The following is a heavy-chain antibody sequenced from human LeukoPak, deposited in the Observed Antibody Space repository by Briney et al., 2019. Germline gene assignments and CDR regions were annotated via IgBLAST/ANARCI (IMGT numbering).Heavy chain of an antibody. J-gene: IGHJ3*02. CDR3: ARGDPIYDSSGYCDAFDI. V-gene: IGHV4-61*05. CDR1: GYSINSGYY. D-gene: IGHD3-22*01. Sequence: PSETLSLTCTVSGYSINSGYYWGWVRPPPGKGLEWIGYIYYSGSTNYNPSLKSRVTISVDTSKNQFSLKLSSVTAADTAVYYCARGDPIYDSSGYCDAFDIWGQGTTVTVSS. CDR2: IYYSGST.